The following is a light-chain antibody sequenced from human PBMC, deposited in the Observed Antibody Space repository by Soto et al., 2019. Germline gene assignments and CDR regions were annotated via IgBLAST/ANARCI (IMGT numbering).Light chain of an antibody. J-gene: IGKJ4*01. CDR2: AAS. Sequence: DIQMTQSPSSLSASVGDRVTITCRASQGISTCLAWYQQKPGKVPKLLIYAASTLQSGVPSRFSGSGSGTEFTLTISSLQPEDVATYYCQKYNNAPRTFGGGTKVEIK. CDR1: QGISTC. CDR3: QKYNNAPRT. V-gene: IGKV1-27*01.